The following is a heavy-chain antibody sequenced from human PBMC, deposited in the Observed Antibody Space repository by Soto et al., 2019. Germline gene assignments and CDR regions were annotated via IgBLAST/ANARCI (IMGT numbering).Heavy chain of an antibody. J-gene: IGHJ4*02. D-gene: IGHD2-15*01. CDR2: IYYSGNT. CDR3: ARRKYCSGGSCSSFDY. CDR1: DASISRSTHY. V-gene: IGHV4-39*01. Sequence: SETMSLTCPVSDASISRSTHYWGWIRQPPGKGREWIGSIYYSGNTYHNPSLKSRVTISVDTSKNQFSLKLSSVTAADTAVYYCARRKYCSGGSCSSFDYWGQGTLVTVSS.